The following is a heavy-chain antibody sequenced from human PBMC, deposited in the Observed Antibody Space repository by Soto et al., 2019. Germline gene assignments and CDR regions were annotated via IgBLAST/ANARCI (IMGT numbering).Heavy chain of an antibody. CDR3: ARHLEGTYYYDSRNPRDVFDI. V-gene: IGHV5-10-1*01. D-gene: IGHD3-22*01. Sequence: PGESLKISCKGSGYSFTSYWISWVRQMPGKGLEWMGRIDPSDSYTNYSPSFQGHVTISADKSISTAYLQWSSLKASDTAMYYCARHLEGTYYYDSRNPRDVFDIWGQGTMVTVSS. CDR2: IDPSDSYT. J-gene: IGHJ3*02. CDR1: GYSFTSYW.